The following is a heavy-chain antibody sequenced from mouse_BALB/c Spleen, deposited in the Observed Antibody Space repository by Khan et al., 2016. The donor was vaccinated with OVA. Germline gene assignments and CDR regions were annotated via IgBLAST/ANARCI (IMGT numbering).Heavy chain of an antibody. CDR3: ARSIMAN. V-gene: IGHV3-2*02. J-gene: IGHJ2*01. CDR1: GYSITSDYA. CDR2: IRYSGST. Sequence: EVQLVESGPGLVKPSQSLSLTCTVTGYSITSDYAWNWIRQFPGNKLDWMGYIRYSGSTSYKPSLKSRISITRDTSKNQFFLQLNSVTTEDTATYYCARSIMANWGQGTTLTVSS.